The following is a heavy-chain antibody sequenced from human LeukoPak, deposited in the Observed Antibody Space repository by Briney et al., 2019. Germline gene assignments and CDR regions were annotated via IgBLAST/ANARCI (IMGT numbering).Heavy chain of an antibody. J-gene: IGHJ4*02. Sequence: GASVKVSCKASGYAFKKYAISWVRQAPGQGLEWMGWISTYNGDTNYAQNFKGRVTMTTDASTNTAYMELRSLRSDDTAVYYCTRDPSNTSGWYIYFDYWGQGALVTVSS. CDR1: GYAFKKYA. CDR3: TRDPSNTSGWYIYFDY. CDR2: ISTYNGDT. V-gene: IGHV1-18*01. D-gene: IGHD6-19*01.